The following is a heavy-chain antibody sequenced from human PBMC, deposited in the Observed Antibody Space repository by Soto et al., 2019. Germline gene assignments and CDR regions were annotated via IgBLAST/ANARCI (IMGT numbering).Heavy chain of an antibody. CDR3: ARDHEVGAAFQH. V-gene: IGHV3-33*01. CDR1: GFTFSSYG. J-gene: IGHJ1*01. Sequence: GGSLRLSCAASGFTFSSYGMHWVRQAPGKGLEWVAVIWYDGSNKYYADSVKGRFTISRDNSKNTLYLQMNSLRAEDTAVYYCARDHEVGAAFQHWGQGTLVTVSS. CDR2: IWYDGSNK. D-gene: IGHD1-26*01.